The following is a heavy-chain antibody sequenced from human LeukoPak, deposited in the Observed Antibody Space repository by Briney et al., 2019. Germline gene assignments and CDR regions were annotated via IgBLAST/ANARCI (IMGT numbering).Heavy chain of an antibody. V-gene: IGHV1-18*04. CDR3: ARDEPDRYLKLLWSPLDY. CDR2: ISAYNGNT. CDR1: GYTFTGYY. Sequence: ASVKVSCNASGYTFTGYYMHWVRQAPGQGLEWMGWISAYNGNTNYAQKLQGRVTMTTDTSTSTAYMELRSLRSDDTAVYYCARDEPDRYLKLLWSPLDYWGQGTLVTVSS. D-gene: IGHD3-10*01. J-gene: IGHJ4*02.